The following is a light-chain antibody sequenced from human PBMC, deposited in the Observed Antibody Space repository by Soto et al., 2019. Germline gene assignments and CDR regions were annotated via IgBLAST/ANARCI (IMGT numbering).Light chain of an antibody. CDR1: SSDVGSHNL. V-gene: IGLV2-23*01. CDR3: CSNAAGSTYV. CDR2: EAS. Sequence: QSVLTQPASVSGSPGQSFTISCTGTSSDVGSHNLVSWYQQYPGKAPKLIIFEASKRPPGVSNRFSGSKSGSTASLTISGLQDEGEADYYCCSNAAGSTYVFGTGTKVTVL. J-gene: IGLJ1*01.